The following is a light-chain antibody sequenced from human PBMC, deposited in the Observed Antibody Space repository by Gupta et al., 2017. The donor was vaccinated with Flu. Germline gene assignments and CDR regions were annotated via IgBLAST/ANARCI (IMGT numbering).Light chain of an antibody. CDR3: QQRSNWPLT. CDR2: DAS. CDR1: QSVSTY. J-gene: IGKJ4*01. Sequence: EIVLTQSLVTLSLSPGERATLSCRASQSVSTYLAWYQQKPGQAPRLFIYDASNRATGIPARFSGSGSGTDFTLTISSLEPEDSAVYFCQQRSNWPLTFGGGTKVEIK. V-gene: IGKV3-11*01.